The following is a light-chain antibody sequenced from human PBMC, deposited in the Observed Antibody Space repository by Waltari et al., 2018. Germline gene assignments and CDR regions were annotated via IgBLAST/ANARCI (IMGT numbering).Light chain of an antibody. CDR3: QLWDSSAHVV. V-gene: IGLV3-9*01. Sequence: SYELTQPFSVSVALGQTASITCGGDNIGNKNVHWYQQKPGQAPVVVIYRDDNRPSGIPERFSGSNSGNTATLIISRAQAGDEADYYCQLWDSSAHVVFGGGTKLTVL. CDR2: RDD. CDR1: NIGNKN. J-gene: IGLJ2*01.